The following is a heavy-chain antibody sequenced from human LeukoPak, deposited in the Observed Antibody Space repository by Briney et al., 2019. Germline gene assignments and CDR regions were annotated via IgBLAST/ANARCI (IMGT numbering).Heavy chain of an antibody. CDR1: GFTFSSYA. J-gene: IGHJ4*02. CDR3: AKEGDSSGYYVFTEGY. V-gene: IGHV3-64*01. D-gene: IGHD3-22*01. CDR2: ISSNAGSR. Sequence: PGGSLRLSCAASGFTFSSYAMHWVRQAPGKGLEYVSGISSNAGSRYYANSVKGRFSISRDNSKNTLYLQMNSLRAEDTAVYYCAKEGDSSGYYVFTEGYWGQGTLVTVSS.